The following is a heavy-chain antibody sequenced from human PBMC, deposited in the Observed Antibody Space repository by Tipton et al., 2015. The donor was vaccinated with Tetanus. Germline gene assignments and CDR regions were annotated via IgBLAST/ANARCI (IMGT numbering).Heavy chain of an antibody. Sequence: TLSLTCAVSGASISSIYSWSWIRQPPGKGLEWIGYVFRSGSADYNPSLKSRVTISEDRSKNQISLRLRSVTAADTAVYYCARVKGTYNHYGLDVWGQGTTVTVAS. J-gene: IGHJ6*02. CDR3: ARVKGTYNHYGLDV. CDR2: VFRSGSA. V-gene: IGHV4-30-2*01. D-gene: IGHD3-10*01. CDR1: GASISSIYS.